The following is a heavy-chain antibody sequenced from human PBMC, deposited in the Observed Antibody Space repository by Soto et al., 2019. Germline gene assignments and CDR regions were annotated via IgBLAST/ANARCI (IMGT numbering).Heavy chain of an antibody. CDR1: GGSISSGGYY. CDR3: PRNQGEWLLYTGSAP. Sequence: SETLSLTCTVSGGSISSGGYYWSWIRQHPGKGLEWIGYIYYSGSTYYNPSLKSRVTISVDTSKNQFSLKLSSVTAADTAVYYCPRNQGEWLLYTGSAPWGKGTLVPVSP. J-gene: IGHJ5*02. V-gene: IGHV4-31*03. CDR2: IYYSGST. D-gene: IGHD3-3*01.